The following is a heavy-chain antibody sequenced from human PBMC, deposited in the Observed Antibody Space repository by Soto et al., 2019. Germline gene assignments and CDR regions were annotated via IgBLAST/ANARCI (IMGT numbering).Heavy chain of an antibody. CDR3: ARGLRRQLLNWFDP. D-gene: IGHD2-2*01. CDR1: GGSISSCY. V-gene: IGHV4-59*01. J-gene: IGHJ5*02. CDR2: IYYIGST. Sequence: PSETLSLTCTVSGGSISSCYWSWIRQPPGKGLEWIGYIYYIGSTNYNPSLKSRVTISVDTSKNQFSLKLSSVTAADTAVYYCARGLRRQLLNWFDPWGQGTLVTVS.